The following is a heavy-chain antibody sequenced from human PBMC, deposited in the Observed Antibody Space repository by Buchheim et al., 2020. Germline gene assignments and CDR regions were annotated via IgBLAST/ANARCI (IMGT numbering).Heavy chain of an antibody. CDR1: GGSFSGYH. CDR2: INHSGST. D-gene: IGHD5-18*01. V-gene: IGHV4-34*01. CDR3: ATLSARRGYSYGNFYYMDV. Sequence: QVQLQQWGAGLLKPSETLSLTCAVYGGSFSGYHWSWIRQPPGKGLEWIGEINHSGSTNYNPSLKSRVTISVDTSKNQFSLKLSSVTAADTAVYFCATLSARRGYSYGNFYYMDVWGKGTT. J-gene: IGHJ6*03.